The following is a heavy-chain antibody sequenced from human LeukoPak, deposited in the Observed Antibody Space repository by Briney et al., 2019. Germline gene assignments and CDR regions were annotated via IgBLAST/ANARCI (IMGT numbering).Heavy chain of an antibody. CDR1: GFTFDDYA. D-gene: IGHD4-17*01. CDR2: ISWNSGSI. CDR3: AKDMYGDHGYYHMDV. Sequence: GGSLRLSCAASGFTFDDYAMHWVRQAPGKGLEWVSGISWNSGSIGYADSVKGRFTISRDNAKNSLYLQMNSLRAEDTALYYCAKDMYGDHGYYHMDVWGKGTTVTVSS. V-gene: IGHV3-9*01. J-gene: IGHJ6*03.